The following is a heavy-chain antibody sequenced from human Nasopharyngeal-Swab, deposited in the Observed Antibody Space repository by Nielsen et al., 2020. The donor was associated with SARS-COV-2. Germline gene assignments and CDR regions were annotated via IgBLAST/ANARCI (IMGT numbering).Heavy chain of an antibody. CDR3: ARERGVAAAGTWFDP. J-gene: IGHJ5*02. CDR2: IYSGGST. D-gene: IGHD6-13*01. V-gene: IGHV3-53*01. Sequence: WIRQPPGKGLEWVSVIYSGGSTYYADSVKGRFTISRDNSKDTLYLQMNSLRAEDTAVYYCARERGVAAAGTWFDPWGQGTLGTVSS.